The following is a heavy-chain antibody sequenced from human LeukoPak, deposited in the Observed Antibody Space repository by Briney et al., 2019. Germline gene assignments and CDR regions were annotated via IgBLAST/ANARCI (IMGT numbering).Heavy chain of an antibody. D-gene: IGHD1-26*01. J-gene: IGHJ4*02. CDR2: IYPNSGGT. V-gene: IGHV1-2*02. CDR1: GYTFTCYY. Sequence: ASVKVSCKASGYTFTCYYMHWVRQAPGQGLEWMGWIYPNSGGTDSAQKFQGRVTMTRDTSISTAYMELSSLRSDDTAVYYCARGGWDLPALYDYWGQGTLVTVSS. CDR3: ARGGWDLPALYDY.